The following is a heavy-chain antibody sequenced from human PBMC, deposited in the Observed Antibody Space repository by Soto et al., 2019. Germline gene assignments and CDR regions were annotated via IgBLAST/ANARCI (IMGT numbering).Heavy chain of an antibody. V-gene: IGHV3-30*18. CDR1: GFTFSSYG. CDR2: ISYDGSNK. D-gene: IGHD3-16*01. J-gene: IGHJ4*02. CDR3: AKSLGASGIMSY. Sequence: SLRLSCAASGFTFSSYGMHWVRQAPCKGLEWVAVISYDGSNKYYADSVKGRFTISRDNSKNTLYLQMNSLRAEDTAVYYCAKSLGASGIMSYWGQGTLVTVSS.